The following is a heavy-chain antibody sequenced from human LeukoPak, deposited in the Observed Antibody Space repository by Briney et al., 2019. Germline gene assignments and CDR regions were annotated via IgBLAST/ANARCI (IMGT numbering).Heavy chain of an antibody. V-gene: IGHV1-2*02. D-gene: IGHD3-3*01. CDR3: ARGGITIFGVVSTSNWFDP. J-gene: IGHJ5*02. CDR2: INPNSGGT. CDR1: GYTFTGYY. Sequence: GASVKVSCKASGYTFTGYYMHWVRQAPGQGLEWMGWINPNSGGTNYAQKFQGRVTMTRDTSISTAYMELSRLRSDDTAGYYCARGGITIFGVVSTSNWFDPWGQGTLVTVSS.